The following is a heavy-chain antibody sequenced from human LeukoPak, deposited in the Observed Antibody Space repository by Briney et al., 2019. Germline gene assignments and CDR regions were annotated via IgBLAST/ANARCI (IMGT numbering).Heavy chain of an antibody. CDR1: GFDFSGFA. Sequence: GGSLRLSCSASGFDFSGFAMGWVRQAPGKGLEWVSSISGSGGDTYYADSVEGRFTISRDNSKNTLYLQMNSLRAEDTAVYYCAKFADIVVVPAAPYDYWGQGTLVTVSS. D-gene: IGHD2-2*01. V-gene: IGHV3-23*01. J-gene: IGHJ4*02. CDR3: AKFADIVVVPAAPYDY. CDR2: ISGSGGDT.